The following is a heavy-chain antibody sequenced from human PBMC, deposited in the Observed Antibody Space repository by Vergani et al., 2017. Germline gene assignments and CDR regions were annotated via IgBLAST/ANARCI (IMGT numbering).Heavy chain of an antibody. D-gene: IGHD3-10*01. CDR3: ARGGKWFGELPMGYGMDV. J-gene: IGHJ6*02. CDR1: GFTFSSYW. CDR2: IKQDGSEK. V-gene: IGHV3-7*01. Sequence: EVQLVESGGGLVQPGGSLRLSCAASGFTFSSYWMSWVRQAPGKGLEWVANIKQDGSEKYYVDSVKGRFTISRDNAKNSLYLQMNSLRAEDTAVYYCARGGKWFGELPMGYGMDVWGQGTTVTVSS.